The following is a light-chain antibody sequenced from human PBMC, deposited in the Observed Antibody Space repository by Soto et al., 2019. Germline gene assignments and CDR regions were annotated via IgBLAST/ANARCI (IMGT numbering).Light chain of an antibody. V-gene: IGLV2-23*01. Sequence: QSALTQPASVSGSPGQSITISCTGTSSDVGSYNLVSWYQQHPGKAPKLMIYEGSKRPSGVSNRFSGSKSGNTASLTISGLQAEEEADYYCCSYAGSSTLGFGTGTKLTVL. CDR1: SSDVGSYNL. J-gene: IGLJ1*01. CDR3: CSYAGSSTLG. CDR2: EGS.